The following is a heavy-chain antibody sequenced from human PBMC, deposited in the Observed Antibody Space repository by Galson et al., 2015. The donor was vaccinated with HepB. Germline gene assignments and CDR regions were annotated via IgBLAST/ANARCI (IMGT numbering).Heavy chain of an antibody. J-gene: IGHJ3*02. CDR2: TYRGSD. V-gene: IGHV6-1*01. Sequence: CAISGDSVSNNPVAWNWIRQSPSRGLEWLGRTYRGSDQYAASMRGRIAINSDTSTNQFSLQLSSVTPEDTGLYYCARGAYSSFEIWGQGTLVTVSS. D-gene: IGHD2-15*01. CDR3: ARGAYSSFEI. CDR1: GDSVSNNPVA.